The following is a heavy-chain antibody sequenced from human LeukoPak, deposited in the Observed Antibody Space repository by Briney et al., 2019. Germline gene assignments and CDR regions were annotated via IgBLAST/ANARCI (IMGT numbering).Heavy chain of an antibody. Sequence: GESLKISCKGSGYSFTSYWIGWVRQMPGKGLEWMGIIYPGDSDTRYSPSFQGQVTISADKSISTAYLQWSSLKASDTAMSYCARQPCSSTSCYSDAFDIWGQGTMVTVSS. CDR1: GYSFTSYW. D-gene: IGHD2-2*01. CDR2: IYPGDSDT. V-gene: IGHV5-51*01. J-gene: IGHJ3*02. CDR3: ARQPCSSTSCYSDAFDI.